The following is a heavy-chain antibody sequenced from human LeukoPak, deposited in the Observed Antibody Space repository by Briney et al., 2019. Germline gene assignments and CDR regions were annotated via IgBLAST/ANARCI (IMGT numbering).Heavy chain of an antibody. Sequence: GGSLRLSCAASGFTFSNYAMTWVRQAPGKGLEWVSGISGRGGTMYYADSVKGRFTISRDSSKYTLYLQMDSLRAEDTALYYCARGYCSGGSCYNWGAFDIWGQGTMVTVSS. CDR3: ARGYCSGGSCYNWGAFDI. D-gene: IGHD2-15*01. CDR1: GFTFSNYA. CDR2: ISGRGGTM. J-gene: IGHJ3*02. V-gene: IGHV3-23*01.